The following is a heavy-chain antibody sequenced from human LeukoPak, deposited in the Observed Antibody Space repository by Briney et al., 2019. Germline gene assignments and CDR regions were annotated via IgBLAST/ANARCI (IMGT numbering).Heavy chain of an antibody. CDR1: GFIFSSHA. D-gene: IGHD1-26*01. CDR2: ISGSGGRT. V-gene: IGHV3-23*01. CDR3: AKDRTLVGAPNGY. J-gene: IGHJ4*02. Sequence: GGSLRLSCEASGFIFSSHAMTWVRQAPGKGLEWVSAISGSGGRTDYADSVKGRFTISRDNSKNTLYLQMNSLRAKDTAIYYCAKDRTLVGAPNGYWGQGTLVTVSS.